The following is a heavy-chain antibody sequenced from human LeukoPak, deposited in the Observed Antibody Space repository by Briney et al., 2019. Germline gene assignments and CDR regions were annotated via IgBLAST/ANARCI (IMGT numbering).Heavy chain of an antibody. CDR1: GDSISSSSYY. Sequence: TSETLSLTCTVSGDSISSSSYYWGWIRQPPGKGLEWIGSIYYSGSTYYNPSLKSQVTISVDTSKNQFSLKLSSVTAADTAVYYCARHRYYYRSGSYYGAPYYMDVWGKGTTVTISS. J-gene: IGHJ6*03. CDR2: IYYSGST. D-gene: IGHD3-10*01. CDR3: ARHRYYYRSGSYYGAPYYMDV. V-gene: IGHV4-39*01.